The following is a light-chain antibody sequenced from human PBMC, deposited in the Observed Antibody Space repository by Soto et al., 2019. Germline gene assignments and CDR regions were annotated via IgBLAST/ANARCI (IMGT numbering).Light chain of an antibody. V-gene: IGKV3-20*01. Sequence: EIVLTQSPGTLSLSPGERATLSCRASQSVSSSYLAWYQQKPGQAPRLLIYGASSRATGIPDRFSGSGSGTDFTLTISRLEPEDFASYYCQQSYNVLSWTFGQGTKVDIK. CDR1: QSVSSSY. CDR3: QQSYNVLSWT. CDR2: GAS. J-gene: IGKJ1*01.